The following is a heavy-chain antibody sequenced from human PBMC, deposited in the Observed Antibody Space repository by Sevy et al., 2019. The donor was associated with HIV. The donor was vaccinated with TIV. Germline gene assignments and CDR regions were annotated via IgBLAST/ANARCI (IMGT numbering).Heavy chain of an antibody. Sequence: SETLSLTCTVSGGSISSYYWSWIRQPPGKGLEWIGYIYYSGSTNYNPSLKSRVTISVDTSKNQFSRKLSSVTAADTAVYYCARARYYDFCSGTYYFDYWGQGTLVTVSS. J-gene: IGHJ4*02. D-gene: IGHD3-3*01. CDR1: GGSISSYY. CDR3: ARARYYDFCSGTYYFDY. V-gene: IGHV4-59*01. CDR2: IYYSGST.